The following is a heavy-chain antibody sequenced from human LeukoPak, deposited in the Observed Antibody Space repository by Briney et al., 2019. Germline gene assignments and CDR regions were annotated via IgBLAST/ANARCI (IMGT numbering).Heavy chain of an antibody. J-gene: IGHJ4*02. CDR3: ARLIDSSGYYGLNFDY. CDR1: GGSISSGGYY. V-gene: IGHV4-30-2*01. Sequence: SQTLSLTCTVSGGSISSGGYYWSWIRQPPGKGLEWIGYIYHSGSTYYNPSLKSRVTISVDRSKNQFSLKLSSVTAADTAVYYCARLIDSSGYYGLNFDYWGQGTLVTVSS. CDR2: IYHSGST. D-gene: IGHD3-22*01.